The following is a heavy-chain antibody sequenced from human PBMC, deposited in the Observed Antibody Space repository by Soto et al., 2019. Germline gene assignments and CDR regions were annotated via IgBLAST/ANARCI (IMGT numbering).Heavy chain of an antibody. CDR2: IGPIVDTS. CDR3: VRVVAIPGSPDN. CDR1: GGTFSSYA. J-gene: IGHJ4*02. V-gene: IGHV1-69*05. Sequence: QVQLVQSGAEVRQPASSVKVSCKTSGGTFSSYAISWVRQAPGQGLEWMGGIGPIVDTSTYAQKFQGRVTITSDESTSTVYMELSSLRSDDTAVYYCVRVVAIPGSPDNWGQGTLVTVSS. D-gene: IGHD2-15*01.